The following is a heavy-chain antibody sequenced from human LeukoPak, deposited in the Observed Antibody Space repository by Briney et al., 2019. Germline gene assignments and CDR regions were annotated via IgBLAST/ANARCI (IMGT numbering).Heavy chain of an antibody. Sequence: PSETLSLTCTVSGGSISSYYWSWIRQPPGKGLEWIGYIYYSGSTNYNPSLKSRVTMSVDTSKNQFSLKLSSVTAADTAVYYCARLYGTVDYWGQGTLVTVSS. CDR1: GGSISSYY. V-gene: IGHV4-59*01. CDR3: ARLYGTVDY. D-gene: IGHD2-2*02. CDR2: IYYSGST. J-gene: IGHJ4*02.